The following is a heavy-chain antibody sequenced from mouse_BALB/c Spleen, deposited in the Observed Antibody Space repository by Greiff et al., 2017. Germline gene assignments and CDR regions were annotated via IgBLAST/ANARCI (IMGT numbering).Heavy chain of an antibody. CDR1: GFTFTDYY. Sequence: DVKLVESGGGLVQPGGSLRLSCATSGFTFTDYYMSWVRQPPGKALEWLGFIRNKANGYTTEYSASVKGRFTISRDNSQSILYLQMNTLRAEDSATYYCARVLPYYGNFDYWGQGTTLTVSS. CDR2: IRNKANGYTT. CDR3: ARVLPYYGNFDY. J-gene: IGHJ2*01. V-gene: IGHV7-3*02. D-gene: IGHD2-10*01.